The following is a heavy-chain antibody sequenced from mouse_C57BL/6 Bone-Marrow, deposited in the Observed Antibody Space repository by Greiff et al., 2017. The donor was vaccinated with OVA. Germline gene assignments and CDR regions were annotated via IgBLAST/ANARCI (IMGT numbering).Heavy chain of an antibody. V-gene: IGHV5-6*01. CDR3: ARGGGFAY. J-gene: IGHJ3*01. CDR2: ISSGGSYT. Sequence: VQLQQSGGDLVKPGGSLKLSCAASGFTFSSYGMSWVRQTPDKRLEWVATISSGGSYTYYPDSVKGRFTISRDNAKNTLYLQMSSPKSEDTAMYYCARGGGFAYWGQGTLVTVSA. CDR1: GFTFSSYG.